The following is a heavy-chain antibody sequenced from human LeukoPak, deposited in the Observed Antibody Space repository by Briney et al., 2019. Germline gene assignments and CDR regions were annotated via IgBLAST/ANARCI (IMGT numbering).Heavy chain of an antibody. J-gene: IGHJ6*03. D-gene: IGHD2-2*01. Sequence: SETLSLTCTVSGGSISSYCWSWIRQPPGKGLEWIGYIYYRGSTNYNPSLKSRVTISVDTSKNQFSLKLSSVTAADTAVYYCARVARAKIVVVPARAPPAGDYYYCYYMDVWGKGTTVTVSS. CDR1: GGSISSYC. CDR3: ARVARAKIVVVPARAPPAGDYYYCYYMDV. CDR2: IYYRGST. V-gene: IGHV4-59*01.